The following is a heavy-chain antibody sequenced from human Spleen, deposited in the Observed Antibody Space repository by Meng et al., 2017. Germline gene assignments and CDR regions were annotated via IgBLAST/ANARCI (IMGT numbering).Heavy chain of an antibody. D-gene: IGHD3-22*01. Sequence: GGSLRLSCAASGFTFSTYAMHWVRQAPGKGLDWVAVISSDGNNKYYVDSVKGRFTVSRDNAKNSLYLQMNSLRAEDTAVYYCARDPPHYYDSSGSLDYWGQGTLVTVSS. CDR1: GFTFSTYA. CDR2: ISSDGNNK. J-gene: IGHJ4*02. CDR3: ARDPPHYYDSSGSLDY. V-gene: IGHV3-30*04.